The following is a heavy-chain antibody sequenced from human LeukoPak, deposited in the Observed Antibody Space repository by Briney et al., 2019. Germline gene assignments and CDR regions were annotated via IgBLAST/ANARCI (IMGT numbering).Heavy chain of an antibody. J-gene: IGHJ4*02. V-gene: IGHV3-53*01. CDR1: GFTVSSNY. CDR2: IYSGDST. Sequence: GGSLRLSCAASGFTVSSNYMSWVRQAPGKGLEWVSVIYSGDSTYYADSVKGRFTISRDSSKNTLYLQMNSLRAEDTAVYYCARDSRGYSSGWSPKTDYWGQGTLVTVSS. D-gene: IGHD6-19*01. CDR3: ARDSRGYSSGWSPKTDY.